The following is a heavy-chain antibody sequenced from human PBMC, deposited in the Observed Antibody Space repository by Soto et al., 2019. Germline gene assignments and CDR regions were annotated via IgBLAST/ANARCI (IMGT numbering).Heavy chain of an antibody. D-gene: IGHD4-17*01. Sequence: AASVTACCKACPDSFASYGIRWVQRAPSQGLEWMGWISAYNGNTNYAQKLQGRVTMTTDTSTSTAYMELRSLRSDDTAVYYCARARQAYGGNPASFDYWGQGTLVTVSS. CDR1: PDSFASYG. V-gene: IGHV1-18*01. J-gene: IGHJ4*02. CDR2: ISAYNGNT. CDR3: ARARQAYGGNPASFDY.